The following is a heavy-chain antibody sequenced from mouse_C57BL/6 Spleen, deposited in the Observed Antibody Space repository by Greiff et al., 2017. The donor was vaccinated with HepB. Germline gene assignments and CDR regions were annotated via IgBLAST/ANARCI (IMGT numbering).Heavy chain of an antibody. Sequence: EVQLQQSGAELVRPGASVKLSCTASGFNIKDDYMHWVKQRPEQGLEWIGWIDPENGDTEYASKFQGKATITADTSSNTAYLQLSSLTSEDTAVYYCTTSYDGYLYYFDYWGQGTTLTVSS. CDR1: GFNIKDDY. CDR3: TTSYDGYLYYFDY. J-gene: IGHJ2*01. V-gene: IGHV14-4*01. D-gene: IGHD2-3*01. CDR2: IDPENGDT.